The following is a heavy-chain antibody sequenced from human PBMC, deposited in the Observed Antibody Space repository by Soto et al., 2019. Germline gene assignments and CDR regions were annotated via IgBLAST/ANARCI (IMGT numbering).Heavy chain of an antibody. CDR1: GYTFTSYG. Sequence: ASVKVSCKASGYTFTSYGISWVRQAPGQGLEWMGWINPNSGGTKSAEKFQGRVTMTRDTSISTAYMELSRLTSDDTAVYYCASAAVTGTAGLDFWGQGTQVTVSS. CDR2: INPNSGGT. CDR3: ASAAVTGTAGLDF. D-gene: IGHD6-19*01. V-gene: IGHV1-2*02. J-gene: IGHJ4*02.